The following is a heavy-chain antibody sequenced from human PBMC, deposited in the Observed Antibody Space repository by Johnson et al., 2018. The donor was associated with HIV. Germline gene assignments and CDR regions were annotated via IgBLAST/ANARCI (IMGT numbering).Heavy chain of an antibody. CDR2: ISSDGSNK. D-gene: IGHD2-8*01. CDR3: AKVGPANDVLGAGDAFDI. Sequence: QMLLVESGGGVVRPGRSLRLSCAASGFTFSSYAMHWVRQAPGKGLEWVAVISSDGSNKYYADSVKGRFTISRDNSKNTLYLQMNSLRAEDTAVYYCAKVGPANDVLGAGDAFDIWGQGTMVTVSS. V-gene: IGHV3-30-3*01. J-gene: IGHJ3*02. CDR1: GFTFSSYA.